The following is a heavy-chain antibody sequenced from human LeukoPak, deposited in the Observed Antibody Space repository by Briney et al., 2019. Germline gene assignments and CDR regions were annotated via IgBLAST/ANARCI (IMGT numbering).Heavy chain of an antibody. V-gene: IGHV4-4*07. CDR1: GGSISSYY. CDR3: ARGGGLCSSTSCYLDY. D-gene: IGHD2-2*01. CDR2: IYTSGST. J-gene: IGHJ4*02. Sequence: PSETLSLTCTVSGGSISSYYWSWVRQPAGKGLEWLGRIYTSGSTNYNPSLKSRVTMSVDTSKNQFSLKLSSVTAADTAVYYCARGGGLCSSTSCYLDYWGQGTLVTVS.